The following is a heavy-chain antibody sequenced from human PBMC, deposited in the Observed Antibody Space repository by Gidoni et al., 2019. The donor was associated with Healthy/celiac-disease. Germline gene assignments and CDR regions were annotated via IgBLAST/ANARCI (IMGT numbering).Heavy chain of an antibody. J-gene: IGHJ4*02. CDR1: GFTLSSYA. D-gene: IGHD3-3*01. Sequence: EVQLVEPGGGLVQPGGSLRLSCAASGFTLSSYAMSWVRQAPGKGREWVSAISGSGGSTYYADSVKVLFTISRDNSKNTLYLQMNSLRAEDTAVYYWAKDIIPHYCDYCGQGTLVTVAS. CDR2: ISGSGGST. CDR3: AKDIIPHYCDY. V-gene: IGHV3-23*04.